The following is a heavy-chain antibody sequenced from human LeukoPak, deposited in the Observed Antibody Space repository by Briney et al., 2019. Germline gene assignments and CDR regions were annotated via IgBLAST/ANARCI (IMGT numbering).Heavy chain of an antibody. Sequence: PSETLSLTCTVSGGSISSYYWSWIRQPAGKGLEWIGRINTSGSTNYNPSLKSRLTMSVDTSKNQFSLKVSSVSASDTAVYYCARESYDSPMDVWGKGTTVTVSS. CDR2: INTSGST. J-gene: IGHJ6*04. D-gene: IGHD3-22*01. V-gene: IGHV4-4*07. CDR3: ARESYDSPMDV. CDR1: GGSISSYY.